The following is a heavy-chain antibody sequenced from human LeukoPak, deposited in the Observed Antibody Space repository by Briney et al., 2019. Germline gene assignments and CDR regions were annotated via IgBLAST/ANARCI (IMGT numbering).Heavy chain of an antibody. V-gene: IGHV4-59*01. J-gene: IGHJ5*02. Sequence: SETLSLTCTVSGGSISNYYWSWIRQPPGKGLEWIGYIYYSGSTNYNPSLKSRVTISVDTSKNQFSLKLSSVTAADTAVYYCARDRGYCSSTSCDNWFDPWGQGTLVTVSS. D-gene: IGHD2-2*01. CDR3: ARDRGYCSSTSCDNWFDP. CDR2: IYYSGST. CDR1: GGSISNYY.